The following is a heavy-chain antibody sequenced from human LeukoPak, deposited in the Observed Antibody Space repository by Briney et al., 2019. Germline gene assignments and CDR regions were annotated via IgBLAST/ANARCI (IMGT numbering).Heavy chain of an antibody. CDR2: IRYDGSNE. J-gene: IGHJ4*02. D-gene: IGHD2-2*01. CDR1: GFTFSYYG. CDR3: AKIEGKYQLANIPDS. V-gene: IGHV3-30*02. Sequence: GGSLRLSCAASGFTFSYYGMHWVRQAPGKGLEGVAFIRYDGSNEYYAESVKGRFTISRDNSKNTLYLQMNSLRVEDTAAYYCAKIEGKYQLANIPDSWGQGTLVTVSS.